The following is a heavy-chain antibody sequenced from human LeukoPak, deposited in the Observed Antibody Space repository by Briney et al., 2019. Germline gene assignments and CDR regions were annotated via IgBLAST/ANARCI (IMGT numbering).Heavy chain of an antibody. CDR3: TTDSALDY. CDR2: IKSKTDGRTT. Sequence: GGSLRLSCAASGFTFSDYYMSWIRQAPGKGLEWVGRIKSKTDGRTTDYAAPVKGRFTISRDDSKNTLYLQMNSLKTEDTAVYYCTTDSALDYWGQGTLVTVSS. D-gene: IGHD1-26*01. CDR1: GFTFSDYY. J-gene: IGHJ4*02. V-gene: IGHV3-15*01.